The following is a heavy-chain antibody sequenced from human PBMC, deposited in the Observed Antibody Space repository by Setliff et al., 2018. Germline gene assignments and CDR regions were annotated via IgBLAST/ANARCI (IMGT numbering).Heavy chain of an antibody. CDR1: GASINNHY. D-gene: IGHD2-15*01. CDR2: VSHSGST. J-gene: IGHJ6*03. CDR3: ARAPGRQDYHYMEH. V-gene: IGHV4-59*11. Sequence: PSETLSLTCTVSGASINNHYWAWIRQPPGKGLEWIGYVSHSGSTDYNPSLRSRVTVSVDTSRIHFSLKLRSVTAADTAVYYCARAPGRQDYHYMEHWGKGTTVTVSS.